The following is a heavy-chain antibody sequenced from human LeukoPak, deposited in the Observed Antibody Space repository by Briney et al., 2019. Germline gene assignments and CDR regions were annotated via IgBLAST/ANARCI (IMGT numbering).Heavy chain of an antibody. V-gene: IGHV1-2*02. CDR2: INPNSGGT. D-gene: IGHD3-10*01. J-gene: IGHJ4*02. Sequence: GPSVKVSCKASGYTFTGYYMHWVRQAPGQGLEWMGWINPNSGGTNYAQKFQGRVTMTEDTSTDTSYMELSSLRSDDTAVYYCASATRWESGGFDYWGQGTLVTVSS. CDR1: GYTFTGYY. CDR3: ASATRWESGGFDY.